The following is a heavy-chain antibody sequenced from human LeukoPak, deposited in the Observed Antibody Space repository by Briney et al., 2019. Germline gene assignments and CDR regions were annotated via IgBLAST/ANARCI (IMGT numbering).Heavy chain of an antibody. V-gene: IGHV4-59*12. D-gene: IGHD4-23*01. J-gene: IGHJ5*02. CDR1: GGSISSYY. CDR3: ARRLRWGNWFDP. CDR2: IYYSGST. Sequence: SETLSLTCTVSGGSISSYYWSWIRQPPGKGLEWIGYIYYSGSTNCNPSLKSRVTISVDTSKNQFSLKLSSVTAADTAVYYCARRLRWGNWFDPWGQGTLVTVSS.